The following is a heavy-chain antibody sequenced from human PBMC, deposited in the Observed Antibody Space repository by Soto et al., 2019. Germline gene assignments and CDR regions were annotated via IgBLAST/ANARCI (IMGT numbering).Heavy chain of an antibody. CDR2: IYHSGST. CDR1: GGSISSGGYS. J-gene: IGHJ5*02. CDR3: ASSSGYGGNWGWFDP. V-gene: IGHV4-30-2*01. D-gene: IGHD7-27*01. Sequence: QLQLQESGSGLVKPSQTLSLTCAVSGGSISSGGYSWSWIRQPPGKGLEWIGYIYHSGSTYYNPSLKSRDTISVDRSKNQFSLKLSSVTAADTAVYYCASSSGYGGNWGWFDPWGQGTLVTVSS.